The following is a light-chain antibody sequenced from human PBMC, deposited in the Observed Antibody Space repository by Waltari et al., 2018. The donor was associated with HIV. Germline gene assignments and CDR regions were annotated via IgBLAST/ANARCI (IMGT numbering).Light chain of an antibody. V-gene: IGLV2-23*02. Sequence: QSALTQPASVSGSPGQSVTISCAGSNSDVGSYDLVSWYQHHPGKAPKRLIYEVTKRPSGVSNRFSGSKSGNTASLTISGLQAEDEADYYCCSYAGSHTFVVFSGGTKLTVL. CDR1: NSDVGSYDL. J-gene: IGLJ2*01. CDR2: EVT. CDR3: CSYAGSHTFVV.